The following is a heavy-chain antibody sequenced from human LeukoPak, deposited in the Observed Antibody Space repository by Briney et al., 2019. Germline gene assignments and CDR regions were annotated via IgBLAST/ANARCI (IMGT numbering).Heavy chain of an antibody. V-gene: IGHV3-30*02. D-gene: IGHD3-10*01. CDR3: AREGYYYGSGPAY. CDR2: IRYDGSNK. CDR1: GFTFSSYG. J-gene: IGHJ4*02. Sequence: GGSLRLSCAASGFTFSSYGMHWVRQAPGKGLEWVAFIRYDGSNKYYADSVKGRFTISRDNSKNTLYLQMNSLRAEDTAVFYCAREGYYYGSGPAYWGQGTLVTVSS.